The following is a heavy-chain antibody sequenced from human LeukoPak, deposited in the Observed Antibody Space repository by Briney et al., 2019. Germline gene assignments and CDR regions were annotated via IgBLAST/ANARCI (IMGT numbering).Heavy chain of an antibody. Sequence: GGSLRLSCAASGFSLSSYGMHWDRQAPGKGLEYVSGLSSDGGSTYYATSAKGRLIISRDNSKNMLYLQVGSLRAEDMAVYYCAREQNYYYYMDVWGKGTTVTVSS. CDR1: GFSLSSYG. CDR3: AREQNYYYYMDV. V-gene: IGHV3-64*01. CDR2: LSSDGGST. J-gene: IGHJ6*03.